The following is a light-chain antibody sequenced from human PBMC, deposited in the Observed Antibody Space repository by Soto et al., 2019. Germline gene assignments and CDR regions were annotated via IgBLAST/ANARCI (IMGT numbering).Light chain of an antibody. V-gene: IGLV1-44*01. CDR2: TNN. J-gene: IGLJ3*02. Sequence: QSVLTQPPSASGTPGQRVTISCSGSSSNIGSKTVIWYQQLPGTAPKLLIYTNNQRPSGVPDRFSGSKSGTSASLAIRGLQSEDEADYYCAAWDDSLNGWVFGGGTKVTVL. CDR3: AAWDDSLNGWV. CDR1: SSNIGSKT.